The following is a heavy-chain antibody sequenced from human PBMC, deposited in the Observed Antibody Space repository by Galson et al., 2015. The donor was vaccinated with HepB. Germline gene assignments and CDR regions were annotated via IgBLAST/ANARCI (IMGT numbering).Heavy chain of an antibody. CDR1: GDSVSSNSAA. CDR2: TYYRAKWYN. CDR3: ARDGPLERPFDY. D-gene: IGHD1-1*01. J-gene: IGHJ4*02. V-gene: IGHV6-1*01. Sequence: SAIAGDSVSSNSAAWNCIRQSPSRGREWLGRTYYRAKWYNDYAVTVKSRITFKPDTSTNKFSLQLNSVTPEDTAVYYCARDGPLERPFDYWGQGTLVTVSS.